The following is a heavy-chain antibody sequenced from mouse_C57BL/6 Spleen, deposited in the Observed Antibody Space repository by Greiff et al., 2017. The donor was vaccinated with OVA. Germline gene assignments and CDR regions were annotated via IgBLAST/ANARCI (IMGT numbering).Heavy chain of an antibody. CDR3: ARRYYDYLYYAMDY. V-gene: IGHV1-26*01. J-gene: IGHJ4*01. CDR1: GYTFTDYY. Sequence: EVQLQQSGPELVKPGASVKISCKASGYTFTDYYMNWVKQSHGKSLEWIGDINPNNGGTSYNQKFKGKATLTVDKSSSTAYMELRSLTSEDSAVYYCARRYYDYLYYAMDYWGQGTSVTVSS. D-gene: IGHD2-4*01. CDR2: INPNNGGT.